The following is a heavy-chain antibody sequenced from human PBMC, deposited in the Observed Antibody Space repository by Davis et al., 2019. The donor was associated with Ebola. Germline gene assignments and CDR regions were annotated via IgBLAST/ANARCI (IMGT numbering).Heavy chain of an antibody. D-gene: IGHD3-3*01. CDR1: GGSISSYY. CDR3: ARAWTIFGVASNWFDP. V-gene: IGHV4-59*01. Sequence: MPSEPLSLTCTVPGGSISSYYWSWIRQPPGKGLEWIGYIYYSGSTYYNPSLKSRVTISVDTSKNQFSLKLSSVTAADTAVYYCARAWTIFGVASNWFDPWGQGTLVTVSS. J-gene: IGHJ5*02. CDR2: IYYSGST.